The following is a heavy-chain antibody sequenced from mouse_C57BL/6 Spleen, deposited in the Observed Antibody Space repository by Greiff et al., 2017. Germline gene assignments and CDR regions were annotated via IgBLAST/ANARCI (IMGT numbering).Heavy chain of an antibody. CDR1: GYAFSSSW. V-gene: IGHV1-82*01. D-gene: IGHD6-1*01. CDR2: IYPGDGDT. J-gene: IGHJ2*01. Sequence: VQLQESGPELVKPGASVKISCKASGYAFSSSWMNWVKQRPGKGLEWIGRIYPGDGDTNYNGKFKGKATLTADKSSSTAYMQLSRLTSEDSAVYFCARSTPDYFDYWGQGTTLTVSS. CDR3: ARSTPDYFDY.